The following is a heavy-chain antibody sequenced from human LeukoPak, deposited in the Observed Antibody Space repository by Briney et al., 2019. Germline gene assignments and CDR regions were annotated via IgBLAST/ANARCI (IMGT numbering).Heavy chain of an antibody. D-gene: IGHD4-17*01. CDR3: ARDRRINDYCDSSSEYFEH. V-gene: IGHV3-33*01. CDR2: IWYDGSKK. Sequence: GGSLRLSCAASGFTFSNYGMHWVRQAPGKGLEWVAVIWYDGSKKHYADSVKGRFTISRDNSKNTLDLQMNSLRAEDTAVYYCARDRRINDYCDSSSEYFEHWGQGTLVTVSS. CDR1: GFTFSNYG. J-gene: IGHJ1*01.